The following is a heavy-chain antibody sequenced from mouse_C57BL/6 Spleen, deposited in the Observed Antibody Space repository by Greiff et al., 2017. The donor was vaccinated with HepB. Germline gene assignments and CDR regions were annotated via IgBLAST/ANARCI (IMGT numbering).Heavy chain of an antibody. J-gene: IGHJ3*01. Sequence: QVQLQQPGAELVRPGSSVKLSCKASGYTFTSYWMDWVKQRPGQGLEWIGNIYPSDSETHYNQKFKDKATLTVDKSSSTAYMQLSSLTSEDSAVYYCARRKYCGSSPWFDYWGQGTLVTVS. D-gene: IGHD1-1*01. CDR1: GYTFTSYW. CDR2: IYPSDSET. V-gene: IGHV1-61*01. CDR3: ARRKYCGSSPWFDY.